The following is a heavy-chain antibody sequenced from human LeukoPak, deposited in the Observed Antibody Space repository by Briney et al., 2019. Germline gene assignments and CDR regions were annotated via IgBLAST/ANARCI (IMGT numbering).Heavy chain of an antibody. CDR1: GVSFSGYY. V-gene: IGHV4-34*01. CDR3: ARGVTMVRGVSRTHDY. D-gene: IGHD3-10*01. J-gene: IGHJ4*02. CDR2: INHSGST. Sequence: SETLSLTCAVYGVSFSGYYWSWIRQPPGKGLEWIGEINHSGSTNYNPSLKSRVTISVDTSKNQFSLKLSSVTAADTAVYYCARGVTMVRGVSRTHDYWGQGTLVTVSS.